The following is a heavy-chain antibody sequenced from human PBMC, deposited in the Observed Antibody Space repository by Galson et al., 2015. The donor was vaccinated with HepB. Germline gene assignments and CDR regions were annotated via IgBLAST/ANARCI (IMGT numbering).Heavy chain of an antibody. Sequence: SLRLSCAASGFIFSSFGMHWVRQAPGKGLEWVAFIRLDGSNRYYADSVKGRFTISRDSSRNTLYLQMNGLRPGDTAVYYCARDALEGVGPTTSSYCYAMDVWGQGTTVTVSS. D-gene: IGHD1-26*01. V-gene: IGHV3-30*02. J-gene: IGHJ6*02. CDR1: GFIFSSFG. CDR2: IRLDGSNR. CDR3: ARDALEGVGPTTSSYCYAMDV.